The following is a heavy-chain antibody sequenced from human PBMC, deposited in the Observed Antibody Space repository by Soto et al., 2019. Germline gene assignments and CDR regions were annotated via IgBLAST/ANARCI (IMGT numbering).Heavy chain of an antibody. J-gene: IGHJ4*02. D-gene: IGHD2-2*01. CDR3: ARERRGSYCSSTSCFFDY. CDR1: GGTFSTSG. CDR2: IIPIFGTA. V-gene: IGHV1-69*01. Sequence: QVQLVQSGAEVKKPGSSVKVSCKASGGTFSTSGINWVRQAPGQGLEWMGGIIPIFGTANYAQKFQGRVTITADESTLTAYMELSRLKSEDTAVYFCARERRGSYCSSTSCFFDYWGQVTLVTVSS.